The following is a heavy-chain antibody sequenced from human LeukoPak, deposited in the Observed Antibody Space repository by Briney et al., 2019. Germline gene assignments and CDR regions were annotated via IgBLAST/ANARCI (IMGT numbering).Heavy chain of an antibody. V-gene: IGHV3-23*01. CDR1: GFTFSSYA. D-gene: IGHD7-27*01. CDR2: ISGSGGST. J-gene: IGHJ4*02. Sequence: AGGSLRLSCAASGFTFSSYAMSWVRQAPGKGLEWVSAISGSGGSTHYADSVKGRFTISRDNSKNTLYLQMNSLRAEDTAVYYCAKDGPLGARWSLNYFDYWGQGTLATVSS. CDR3: AKDGPLGARWSLNYFDY.